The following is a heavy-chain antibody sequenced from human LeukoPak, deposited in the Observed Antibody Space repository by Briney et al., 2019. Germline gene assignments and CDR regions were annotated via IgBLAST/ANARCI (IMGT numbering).Heavy chain of an antibody. V-gene: IGHV3-23*01. CDR1: GFTFSSYA. CDR3: AKRLGEPRAFDC. J-gene: IGHJ4*02. Sequence: GGSLRLSCAASGFTFSSYAMSWVRDAPGKGVEWVSGISGTTATIHYADAVKGRFTISRDNSKSTLDLQVNSLRAEDTAVYYCAKRLGEPRAFDCWGRGTLVTVSS. CDR2: ISGTTATI. D-gene: IGHD6-19*01.